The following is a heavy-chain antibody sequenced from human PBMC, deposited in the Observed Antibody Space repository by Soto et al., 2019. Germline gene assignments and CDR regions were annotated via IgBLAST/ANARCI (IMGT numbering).Heavy chain of an antibody. Sequence: SETLSLTCAVYGGSFSGYYWSWIRQPPGKGLEWIGEINHSGSTNYNPSLKSRVTISVDTSKNPFSLKLSSVTAADTAVYYCARGGNAGDRNWFDHWGQGTLVTVSS. J-gene: IGHJ5*02. V-gene: IGHV4-34*01. D-gene: IGHD3-10*01. CDR2: INHSGST. CDR3: ARGGNAGDRNWFDH. CDR1: GGSFSGYY.